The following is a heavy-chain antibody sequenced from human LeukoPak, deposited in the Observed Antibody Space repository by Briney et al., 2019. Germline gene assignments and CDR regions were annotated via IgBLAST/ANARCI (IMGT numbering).Heavy chain of an antibody. J-gene: IGHJ4*02. D-gene: IGHD6-13*01. CDR3: ARDWTRTNIAAADIGY. CDR2: LNPNSGGT. V-gene: IGHV1-2*02. CDR1: GYTFTAYY. Sequence: ASVKVSCKTSGYTFTAYYIHWVRQAPGQGLEWVGWLNPNSGGTNYAQKFQGRVTMTRDTSISTAYMELSRLRSDDTAVYYCARDWTRTNIAAADIGYWGQGTLVTVSS.